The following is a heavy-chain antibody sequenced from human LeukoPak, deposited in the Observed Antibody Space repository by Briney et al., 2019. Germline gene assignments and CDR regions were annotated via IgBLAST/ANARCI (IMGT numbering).Heavy chain of an antibody. Sequence: GGSLRLSCAASGFTFSSYEMNWVRQAPGKGLEWVSYISSSGSTIYYADSVKGRFTISRDNAKNSLYLQMSSLRAEDTAVYYCAREGGCSGGSCYSGTYYYFDYWGQGTLVTVSS. CDR1: GFTFSSYE. CDR3: AREGGCSGGSCYSGTYYYFDY. CDR2: ISSSGSTI. V-gene: IGHV3-48*03. D-gene: IGHD2-15*01. J-gene: IGHJ4*02.